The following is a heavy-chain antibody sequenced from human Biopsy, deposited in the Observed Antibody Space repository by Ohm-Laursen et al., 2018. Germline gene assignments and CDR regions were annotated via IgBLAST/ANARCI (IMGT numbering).Heavy chain of an antibody. CDR2: ISDSGGST. CDR1: GFDFSDYS. J-gene: IGHJ4*02. Sequence: SLRLSCTASGFDFSDYSMSWVRQAPGKGLEWVSGISDSGGSTYYADSVKGRFTISRDNSKNTLYLEMNSLRAEDTAIYYCAKARSGSSNSCYNYWGQGTLVIASS. V-gene: IGHV3-23*01. D-gene: IGHD2-2*02. CDR3: AKARSGSSNSCYNY.